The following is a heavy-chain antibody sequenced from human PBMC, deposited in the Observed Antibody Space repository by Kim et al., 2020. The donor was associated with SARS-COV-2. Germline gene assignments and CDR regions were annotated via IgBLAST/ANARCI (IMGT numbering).Heavy chain of an antibody. J-gene: IGHJ4*02. D-gene: IGHD1-26*01. CDR3: ARGDSGSYYAGVY. V-gene: IGHV1-46*01. Sequence: YAQKFQGRVTMTRDTSTSTVYMGLSSLRSEDTAVYYCARGDSGSYYAGVYWGQGTLVTVSS.